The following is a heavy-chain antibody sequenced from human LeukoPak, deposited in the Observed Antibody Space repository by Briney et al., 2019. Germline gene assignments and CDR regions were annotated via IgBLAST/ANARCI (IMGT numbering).Heavy chain of an antibody. J-gene: IGHJ5*02. CDR2: ISYDGSNK. D-gene: IGHD3-10*01. CDR1: GFTFSSCG. V-gene: IGHV3-30*18. Sequence: PGRSLRLSCAASGFTFSSCGMHWVRQAPGKGLEWVAVISYDGSNKYYADSVKGRFTISRDNSKNTLYLQMNSLRAEDTAVYYCAKDIRGRVDPWGQGTLVTVSS. CDR3: AKDIRGRVDP.